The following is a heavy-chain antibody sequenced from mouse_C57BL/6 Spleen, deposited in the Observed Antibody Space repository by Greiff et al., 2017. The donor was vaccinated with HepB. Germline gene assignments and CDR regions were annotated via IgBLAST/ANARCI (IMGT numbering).Heavy chain of an antibody. CDR3: ARGNYGNYGAMDY. D-gene: IGHD2-1*01. CDR2: INPSNGGT. J-gene: IGHJ4*01. V-gene: IGHV1-53*01. CDR1: GYTFTSYW. Sequence: QVQLQQPGTELVKPGASVKLSCKASGYTFTSYWMHWVKQRPGQGLEWIGNINPSNGGTNYNEKFKSKATLTVDKSSSTAYMQLSSLTSEDSAVYYWARGNYGNYGAMDYWGQGTSVTVSS.